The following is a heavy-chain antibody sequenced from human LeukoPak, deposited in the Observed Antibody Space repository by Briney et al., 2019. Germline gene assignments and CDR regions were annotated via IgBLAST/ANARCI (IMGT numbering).Heavy chain of an antibody. D-gene: IGHD6-25*01. J-gene: IGHJ4*02. Sequence: SETLSLTCSVSGGSINNVVYYWDWIRQPPGKALEWIGDIYQTGTTYSNPSFESRVTISADTSNNQVSLKMNAVTAADTAVYYCARRRGSSSGGPFDYWGRGTLVIVSS. V-gene: IGHV4-39*01. CDR1: GGSINNVVYY. CDR2: IYQTGTT. CDR3: ARRRGSSSGGPFDY.